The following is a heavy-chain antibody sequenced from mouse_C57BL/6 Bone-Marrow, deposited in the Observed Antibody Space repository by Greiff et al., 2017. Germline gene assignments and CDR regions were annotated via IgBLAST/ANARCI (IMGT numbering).Heavy chain of an antibody. V-gene: IGHV1-82*01. CDR3: ARSGDGYYIYYFDD. J-gene: IGHJ2*01. CDR2: IYPGDGDT. CDR1: GYAFSSSW. Sequence: QVHVKQSGPELVKPGASVKISCKASGYAFSSSWMNWVKQRPGKGLEWIGRIYPGDGDTTYNGKFKGKATLTADKSSSTAYMQLSSLTSEDSAVYFCARSGDGYYIYYFDDWGQGTTRTVSS. D-gene: IGHD2-3*01.